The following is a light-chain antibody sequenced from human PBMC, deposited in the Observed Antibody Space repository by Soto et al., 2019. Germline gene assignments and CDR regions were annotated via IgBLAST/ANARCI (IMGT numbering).Light chain of an antibody. J-gene: IGLJ1*01. Sequence: QAVVPKWPPRIVSPGGPVILTGASSTGPVTSGYYPNWFQQKPGQAPRALIYSTSNKHSWTPARFSGSLLGGKAALTLSGVQPEDKAEYYCLLYYGGAQGYVFGTGTKVTVL. V-gene: IGLV7-43*01. CDR2: STS. CDR3: LLYYGGAQGYV. CDR1: TGPVTSGYY.